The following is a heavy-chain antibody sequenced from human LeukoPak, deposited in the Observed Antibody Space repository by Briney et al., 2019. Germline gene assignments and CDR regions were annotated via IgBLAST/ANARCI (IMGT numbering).Heavy chain of an antibody. D-gene: IGHD3-22*01. CDR2: ISGSGGST. Sequence: GGSLRLSCAASGFTFSSYAMSWVRQAPGKGLEWVSGISGSGGSTYYADSVKGRFTISRDNSKNTLYLQMNSLRAEDTAVYYCAKVDDSSGYYPQLLDYWGQGTLVTVSS. CDR1: GFTFSSYA. V-gene: IGHV3-23*01. CDR3: AKVDDSSGYYPQLLDY. J-gene: IGHJ4*02.